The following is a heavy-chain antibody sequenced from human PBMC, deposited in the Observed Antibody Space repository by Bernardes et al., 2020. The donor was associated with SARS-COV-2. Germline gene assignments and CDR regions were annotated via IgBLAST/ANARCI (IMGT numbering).Heavy chain of an antibody. CDR3: AREIAGRPDFDY. V-gene: IGHV4-34*01. D-gene: IGHD6-6*01. CDR2: VSPGGQV. Sequence: SETLSLTCAVYGGSLSGYYWTWIRQPPGKGLEWIGEVSPGGQVNYNPSLKSRVTLSVGTSKSEFSLRLTSLTAADTAVYYCAREIAGRPDFDYWGQGTLVTVSS. CDR1: GGSLSGYY. J-gene: IGHJ4*02.